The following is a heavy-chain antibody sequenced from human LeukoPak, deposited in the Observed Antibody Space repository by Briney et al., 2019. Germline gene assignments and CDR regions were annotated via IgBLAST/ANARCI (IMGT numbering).Heavy chain of an antibody. D-gene: IGHD1-1*01. J-gene: IGHJ4*02. CDR1: GFTFSSYS. Sequence: GGSLRLSCAASGFTFSSYSMNWVRQAPGKGLEWGSYISSSSSTIYYADSVKGRFTISRDNAKNSLYLQMNSLRAEDTAVYYCARVIEENWNERYFDYWGQGTLVTVSS. V-gene: IGHV3-48*01. CDR2: ISSSSSTI. CDR3: ARVIEENWNERYFDY.